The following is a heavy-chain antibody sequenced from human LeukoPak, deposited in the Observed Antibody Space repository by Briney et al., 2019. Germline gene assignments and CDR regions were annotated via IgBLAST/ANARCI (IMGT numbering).Heavy chain of an antibody. Sequence: PSETLSLTSAVSGYSISSGYYWGWIRPPPGKGLEWIGSIYHSGSTYYNPSLKSRVTISVDTSKNQFSLKLSSVTAADTAVYYCAARALSLVTVGVVRRHWFDHWGQGTLVTVSS. J-gene: IGHJ5*02. V-gene: IGHV4-38-2*01. CDR3: AARALSLVTVGVVRRHWFDH. D-gene: IGHD3-3*01. CDR1: GYSISSGYY. CDR2: IYHSGST.